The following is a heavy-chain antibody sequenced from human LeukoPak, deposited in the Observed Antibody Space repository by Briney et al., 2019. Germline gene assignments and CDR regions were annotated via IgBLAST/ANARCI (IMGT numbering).Heavy chain of an antibody. J-gene: IGHJ4*02. CDR3: ARIYCEVESTC. V-gene: IGHV5-51*01. Sequence: GESLKISCKASGYTFSSYWIGWVRQMPGKGLEWMGVIYPEDSDTRYSPSFQGQVTISADTSISTAYLQWSSLKASDTTMYYCARIYCEVESTCWGQGTLVTVSS. CDR2: IYPEDSDT. CDR1: GYTFSSYW. D-gene: IGHD2-21*01.